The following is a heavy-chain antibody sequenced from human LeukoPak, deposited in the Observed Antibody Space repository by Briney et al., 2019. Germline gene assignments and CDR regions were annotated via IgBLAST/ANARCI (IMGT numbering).Heavy chain of an antibody. CDR3: ATVENGYAGYY. Sequence: SETLSLTCAVYGGSFSGYYWSWIRQPPGKGLEWIGEINHSGSTNYNPSLKSRVTISVDTSKNQFSLMLSSVTAADTAVYYCATVENGYAGYYWGQGTLVAVSS. CDR1: GGSFSGYY. CDR2: INHSGST. D-gene: IGHD5-12*01. J-gene: IGHJ4*02. V-gene: IGHV4-34*01.